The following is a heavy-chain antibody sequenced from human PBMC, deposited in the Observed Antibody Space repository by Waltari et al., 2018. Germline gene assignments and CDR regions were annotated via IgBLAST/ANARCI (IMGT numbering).Heavy chain of an antibody. CDR1: GYIFTGYY. J-gene: IGHJ4*02. CDR3: ARDRSSSWYNYFDY. D-gene: IGHD6-13*01. CDR2: INPSEGTT. V-gene: IGHV1-46*01. Sequence: QVQLVQSGAEVKKPGASLKVSCRTSGYIFTGYYMHWVRQAPGQGLEWMGIINPSEGTTTYAQKFQGRVTMTMDTSTSTVYMELSSLRSEDTAVYYCARDRSSSWYNYFDYWGQGTLVTVSS.